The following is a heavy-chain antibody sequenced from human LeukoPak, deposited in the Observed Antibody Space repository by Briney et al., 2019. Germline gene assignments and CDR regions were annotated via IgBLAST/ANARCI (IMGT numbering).Heavy chain of an antibody. V-gene: IGHV4-39*01. CDR2: ISYSGNT. CDR3: TRRGPSYDYDLMGDSFDV. CDR1: GGSISGSGNH. Sequence: SETLSLTRSVSGGSISGSGNHWGWIRQPPGKGLEWIGTISYSGNTYPNPSLKSRVTISADTSKNQFSLKLTFVTAADSAVYYCTRRGPSYDYDLMGDSFDVWGQGTMVSVSS. D-gene: IGHD4-17*01. J-gene: IGHJ3*01.